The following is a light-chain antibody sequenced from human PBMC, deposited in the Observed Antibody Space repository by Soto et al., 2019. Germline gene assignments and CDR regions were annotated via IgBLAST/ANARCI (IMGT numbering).Light chain of an antibody. CDR1: QTISDY. Sequence: DIQMTQAPSSLPASVGDRVTITCRTRQTISDYLKWYQHKPGKATKHLISAASSLQSGVPSRFSGSGSGTDFTLTISSLQPEDFATYYCQQSYSTLTFGPGTKVDIK. V-gene: IGKV1-39*01. CDR3: QQSYSTLT. J-gene: IGKJ3*01. CDR2: AAS.